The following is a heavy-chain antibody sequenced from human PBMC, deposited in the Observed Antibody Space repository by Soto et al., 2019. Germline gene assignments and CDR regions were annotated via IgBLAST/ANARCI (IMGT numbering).Heavy chain of an antibody. J-gene: IGHJ4*02. Sequence: PGGSLRLSCAASGFTFSSYGMHWVRQAPGKGLEWVAVIWYDGSNKYYADSVKGRFTISRDNSKNTLYLQMNSLRAEDTAVYYCARDLIGYYQYYFDYWGQGTLVTVSS. V-gene: IGHV3-33*01. CDR3: ARDLIGYYQYYFDY. CDR1: GFTFSSYG. D-gene: IGHD3-22*01. CDR2: IWYDGSNK.